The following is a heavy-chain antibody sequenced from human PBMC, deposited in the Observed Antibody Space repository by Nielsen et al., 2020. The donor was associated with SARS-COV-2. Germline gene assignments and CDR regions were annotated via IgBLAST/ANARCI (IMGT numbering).Heavy chain of an antibody. J-gene: IGHJ4*01. Sequence: SETLSLTCTVSGGSISSGGYYWSWIRQHPGKGLEWIGYIYYSGSTYYNPSLKSRVTISVDTSKNQFSLKLSSVTAEDTAVYYCAGGVFHGRSGYYTMEYLHYWGHGTLVTVSS. CDR2: IYYSGST. CDR1: GGSISSGGYY. V-gene: IGHV4-31*03. D-gene: IGHD3-3*01. CDR3: AGGVFHGRSGYYTMEYLHY.